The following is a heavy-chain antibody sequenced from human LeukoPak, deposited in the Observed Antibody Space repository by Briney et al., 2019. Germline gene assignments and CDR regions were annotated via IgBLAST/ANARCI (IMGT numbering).Heavy chain of an antibody. CDR1: GGSISSYY. J-gene: IGHJ5*02. CDR3: ARVKRVVITKDLWFDP. D-gene: IGHD3-22*01. Sequence: SSETLSLTCTVSGGSISSYYWSWIRHPPAKGLGWSGYLYYSGSTNYNPSRKSQVTISVDTSKNQFSLKLSSVTAADTAVDYCARVKRVVITKDLWFDPWGQGTLVTVSS. V-gene: IGHV4-59*01. CDR2: LYYSGST.